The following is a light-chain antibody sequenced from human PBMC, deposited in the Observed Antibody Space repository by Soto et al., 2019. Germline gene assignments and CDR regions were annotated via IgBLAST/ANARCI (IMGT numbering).Light chain of an antibody. CDR2: KAS. CDR3: QQYNSDPAT. V-gene: IGKV1-5*03. CDR1: QSISSW. J-gene: IGKJ1*01. Sequence: DIQMTQSPSTLSASVGDRVTITCRASQSISSWLAWYQQRPGKAPKLLIYKASSLESGVPSRFSGSGSGTEFTLTISSLQPDDFATYYCQQYNSDPATFGQGTKVEIK.